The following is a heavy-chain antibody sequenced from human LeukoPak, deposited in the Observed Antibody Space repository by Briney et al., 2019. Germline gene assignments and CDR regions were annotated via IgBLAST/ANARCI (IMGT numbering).Heavy chain of an antibody. V-gene: IGHV4-61*01. CDR2: ISYRGNT. Sequence: SETLSLTCTVSGGSVTSGSYYWSWIRQPPGKELEWIGYISYRGNTNYNPSLKSRVTISVDTSKNQFSLKLTSVTAADTAVYYCARHAGAGPNYNFDYWGQGTLVTVSS. D-gene: IGHD6-13*01. CDR1: GGSVTSGSYY. CDR3: ARHAGAGPNYNFDY. J-gene: IGHJ4*02.